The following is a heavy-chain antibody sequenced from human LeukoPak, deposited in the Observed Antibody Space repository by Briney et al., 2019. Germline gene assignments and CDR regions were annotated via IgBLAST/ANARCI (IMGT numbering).Heavy chain of an antibody. CDR2: IKQDGSEK. CDR3: ARDGDIVVVPAAIGFDY. Sequence: QLGGSLRLSCAASGFTFSSYWMSWVRQAPGKGLEWVANIKQDGSEKYYVDSVKGRFTISRDNAKNSLYLQMNSLRAEDTAVYYCARDGDIVVVPAAIGFDYWGQGTLVTVSS. V-gene: IGHV3-7*01. D-gene: IGHD2-2*02. J-gene: IGHJ4*02. CDR1: GFTFSSYW.